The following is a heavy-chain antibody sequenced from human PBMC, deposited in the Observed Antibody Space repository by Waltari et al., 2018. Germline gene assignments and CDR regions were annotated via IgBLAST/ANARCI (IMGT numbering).Heavy chain of an antibody. CDR1: GYRFNDYP. Sequence: QVQLVQSGTEVKKPGASVKVSCQASGYRFNDYPLHWFRQTPGQGLEWLGWINPKNGDTGYAQNFLGRVTMTRDTSINTVYMDLSGLRSDDTAVFYCARDPGPIVGAPDYWGQGTLVTVSS. V-gene: IGHV1-2*02. J-gene: IGHJ4*02. D-gene: IGHD1-26*01. CDR2: INPKNGDT. CDR3: ARDPGPIVGAPDY.